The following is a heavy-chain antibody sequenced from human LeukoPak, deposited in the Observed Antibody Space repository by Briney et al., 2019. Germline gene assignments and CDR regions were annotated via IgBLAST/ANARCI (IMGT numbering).Heavy chain of an antibody. J-gene: IGHJ4*02. V-gene: IGHV3-23*01. CDR1: GFTFSSYV. CDR2: ISVGAEYI. Sequence: GGSLRLSCAASGFTFSSYVMNWFRQAPGKGLEWVSTISVGAEYIFYADSVKGRFTISRDDSNNALYLQMHSLRAEDTALYYCASGPPFLKYFEYWGQGTLVTVSS. D-gene: IGHD3-3*01. CDR3: ASGPPFLKYFEY.